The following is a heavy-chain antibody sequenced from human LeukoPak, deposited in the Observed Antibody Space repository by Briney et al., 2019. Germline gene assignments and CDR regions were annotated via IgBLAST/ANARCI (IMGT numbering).Heavy chain of an antibody. J-gene: IGHJ3*02. V-gene: IGHV4-30-2*01. CDR3: ARGRQQLVFPDAFDI. D-gene: IGHD6-13*01. Sequence: SETLSLTCAVSGGSISSGGYSWSWIRQPPGKGLEWIGYIYHSGSTYYNPSLKSRVTISVDRSKNQFSLKLSSVTAADTAVYYRARGRQQLVFPDAFDIWGQGTMVTVSS. CDR1: GGSISSGGYS. CDR2: IYHSGST.